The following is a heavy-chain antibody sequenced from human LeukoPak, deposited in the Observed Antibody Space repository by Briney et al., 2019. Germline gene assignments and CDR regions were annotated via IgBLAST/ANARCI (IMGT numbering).Heavy chain of an antibody. CDR1: GFTVSSNY. V-gene: IGHV3-53*01. CDR2: IYNDGGT. CDR3: GTSRSRTSDFDY. Sequence: SGGSLRLSCAASGFTVSSNYMNWVRQAPGKGLEWVSVIYNDGGTYYADSVKGRFTISRDNSKNTLYLQMNSLRAEDTAVYYCGTSRSRTSDFDYWGQGTLVTVSS. J-gene: IGHJ4*02.